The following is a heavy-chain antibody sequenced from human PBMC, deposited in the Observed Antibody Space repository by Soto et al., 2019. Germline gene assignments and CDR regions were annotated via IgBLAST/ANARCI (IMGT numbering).Heavy chain of an antibody. J-gene: IGHJ4*02. D-gene: IGHD1-1*01. V-gene: IGHV1-3*01. Sequence: ASVKVSCKASGYIFSYYAIHWVRQAPGQRLEWMGWINAGNGDTKYSQKFQGRVTITRDTSASTAYMELSSLRSEDTAVYYCAKEGPERRANFDYWGQGALVTVSS. CDR3: AKEGPERRANFDY. CDR2: INAGNGDT. CDR1: GYIFSYYA.